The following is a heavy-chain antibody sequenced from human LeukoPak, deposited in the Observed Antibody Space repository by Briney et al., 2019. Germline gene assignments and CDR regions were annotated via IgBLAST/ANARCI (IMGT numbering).Heavy chain of an antibody. CDR1: GGSISGYY. CDR3: AREMATMFDY. V-gene: IGHV4-34*01. D-gene: IGHD5-24*01. Sequence: PSETLSLTCTVSGGSISGYYWSWIRQPPGKGLEWIGEINHSGSTNYNPSLKSRVTISVDTSKNQFSLKLSSVTAADTAVYYCAREMATMFDYWGQGTLVTVSS. J-gene: IGHJ4*02. CDR2: INHSGST.